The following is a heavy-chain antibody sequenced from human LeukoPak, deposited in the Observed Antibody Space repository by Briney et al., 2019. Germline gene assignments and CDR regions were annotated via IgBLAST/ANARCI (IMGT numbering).Heavy chain of an antibody. CDR2: IGGSGGST. V-gene: IGHV3-23*01. CDR3: AKDRPAARADYYYYGMDV. D-gene: IGHD2-2*01. CDR1: GFTFSSYA. J-gene: IGHJ6*02. Sequence: PGGSLRLSCAASGFTFSSYAMSWVRQAPGKGLEWVSVIGGSGGSTYYADSVKGRFTISRDNSKNTLYLQMNSLRAEDTAVYYCAKDRPAARADYYYYGMDVWGQGTTVTVSS.